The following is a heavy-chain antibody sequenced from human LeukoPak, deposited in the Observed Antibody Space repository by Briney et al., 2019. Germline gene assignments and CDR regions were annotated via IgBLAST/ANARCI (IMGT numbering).Heavy chain of an antibody. D-gene: IGHD3-3*01. CDR2: IIPIFGTA. CDR1: GGTFSSYA. Sequence: SVKVSFKASGGTFSSYAISWVRQAPGQGLEWMGRIIPIFGTANYEQKFQGRVTITTDESTSTAYMELSSLRSEDTAVYYCARDGVVTTHIDYWGQGTLVTVSS. V-gene: IGHV1-69*05. CDR3: ARDGVVTTHIDY. J-gene: IGHJ4*02.